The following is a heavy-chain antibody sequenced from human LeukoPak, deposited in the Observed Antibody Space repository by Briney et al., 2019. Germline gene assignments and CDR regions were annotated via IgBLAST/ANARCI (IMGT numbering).Heavy chain of an antibody. CDR2: MNPNSGNT. D-gene: IGHD3-10*01. Sequence: ASVKVSCKASGYTFTSYDINWVRQATGQGLEWMGWMNPNSGNTGYAQKFQGRVTMTRNTSISTAYMELSSLRSEDTAVYYCARGEILYYGPNYWGQGTLVTVSS. J-gene: IGHJ4*02. CDR3: ARGEILYYGPNY. CDR1: GYTFTSYD. V-gene: IGHV1-8*01.